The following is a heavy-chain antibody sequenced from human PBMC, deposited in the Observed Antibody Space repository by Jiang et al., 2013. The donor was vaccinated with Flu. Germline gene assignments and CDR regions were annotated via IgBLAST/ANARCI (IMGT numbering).Heavy chain of an antibody. V-gene: IGHV4-59*01. J-gene: IGHJ6*04. D-gene: IGHD2-21*01. CDR2: LYYSGNT. CDR3: ATEGRVVGDYYSNGMDV. Sequence: SGSGLVKPSETLSLTCNVSGDSISNYYWSWIRQPPGKGLEWIGCLYYSGNTNYNPSLKNRVTISVDTSKNHLSLTLNSVTAADTAVYYCATEGRVVGDYYSNGMDVWGQRDHGHRLL. CDR1: GDSISNYY.